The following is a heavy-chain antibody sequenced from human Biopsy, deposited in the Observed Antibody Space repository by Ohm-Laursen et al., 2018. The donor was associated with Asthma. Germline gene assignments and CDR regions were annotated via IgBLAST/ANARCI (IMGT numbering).Heavy chain of an antibody. Sequence: ASVKAFCPISGYTLTDLSMHWVRQPPGQGLGWRGGPDHEEGGTVNARRFQGRVTMTEDTSTDTAYMELSSLSSDDTAVYYCASDFPKDYVRYNFQFWGQGTPVTVSS. CDR2: PDHEEGGT. CDR1: GYTLTDLS. CDR3: ASDFPKDYVRYNFQF. V-gene: IGHV1-24*01. J-gene: IGHJ4*02. D-gene: IGHD4-17*01.